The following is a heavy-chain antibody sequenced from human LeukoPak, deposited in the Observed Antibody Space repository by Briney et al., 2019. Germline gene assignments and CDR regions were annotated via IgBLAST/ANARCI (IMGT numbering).Heavy chain of an antibody. CDR2: IGASGGSP. D-gene: IGHD6-19*01. CDR3: TKDGAGAVAGSYFHY. CDR1: GFTFSNYD. Sequence: GGSLRLSCAASGFTFSNYDMTWVRQAPGKGLEWVSGIGASGGSPHYADSVKGRFTISRDNSKSTLYLQMNSLRADDTAVYYRTKDGAGAVAGSYFHYWGQGTLVTVSS. V-gene: IGHV3-23*01. J-gene: IGHJ4*02.